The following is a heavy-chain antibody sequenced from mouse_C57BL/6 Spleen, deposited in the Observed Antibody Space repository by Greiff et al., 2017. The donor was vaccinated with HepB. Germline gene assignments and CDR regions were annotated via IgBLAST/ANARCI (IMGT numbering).Heavy chain of an antibody. J-gene: IGHJ3*01. Sequence: VQLQESGAELVKPGASVKLSCKASGYTFTEYTIHWVKQRSGQGLEWIGWFYPGSGSIKYNEKFKGKATLTADKSSSTAYMQLSSLTSEDSAVYFCAREGNWDGFAYWGQGTLVTVSA. CDR2: FYPGSGSI. CDR1: GYTFTEYT. CDR3: AREGNWDGFAY. D-gene: IGHD4-1*01. V-gene: IGHV1-62-2*01.